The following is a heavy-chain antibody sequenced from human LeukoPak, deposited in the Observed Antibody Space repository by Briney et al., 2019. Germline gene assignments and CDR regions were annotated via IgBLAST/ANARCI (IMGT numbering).Heavy chain of an antibody. V-gene: IGHV1-69*13. CDR2: IIPIFGTA. Sequence: GASVKVSCKASGGTFSSYAISWVRQAPGQGLEWMGGIIPIFGTANYAQKFQGRVTITADESTSTAYMELSSLRSEDTAVYYCARKSLDSPDLTVTSDYWGQGTLVTVSS. CDR3: ARKSLDSPDLTVTSDY. CDR1: GGTFSSYA. D-gene: IGHD4-17*01. J-gene: IGHJ4*02.